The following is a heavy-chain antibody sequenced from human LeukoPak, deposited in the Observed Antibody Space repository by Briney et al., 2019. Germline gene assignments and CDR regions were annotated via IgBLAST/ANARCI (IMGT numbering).Heavy chain of an antibody. D-gene: IGHD5-18*01. V-gene: IGHV3-33*06. CDR3: AKAQDTAMALDY. CDR2: IWYDGSNK. J-gene: IGHJ4*02. CDR1: GFTFSSYG. Sequence: GGSLRLSCAASGFTFSSYGMHWVRQAPGKGLEWAAVIWYDGSNKYYADSVKGRFTISRDNSKNTLYLQMNSLRAEDTAVYYCAKAQDTAMALDYWGQGTLVTVSS.